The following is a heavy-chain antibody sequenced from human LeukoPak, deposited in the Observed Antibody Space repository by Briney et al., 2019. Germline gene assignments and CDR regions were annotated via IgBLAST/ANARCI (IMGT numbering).Heavy chain of an antibody. Sequence: QPGGSLRLSCAASGFTFSSYAMSWVGQAPGKGLEWVSAISGSGGSTYYADSVKGRFTISRDNSKNTLYLQMNSLRAEDTAVYYCAKDRNWGSSYFDYWGQGTLVTVSS. CDR1: GFTFSSYA. V-gene: IGHV3-23*01. CDR3: AKDRNWGSSYFDY. CDR2: ISGSGGST. J-gene: IGHJ4*02. D-gene: IGHD7-27*01.